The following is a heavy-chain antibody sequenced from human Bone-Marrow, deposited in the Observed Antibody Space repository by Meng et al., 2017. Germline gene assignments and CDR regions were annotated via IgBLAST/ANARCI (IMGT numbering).Heavy chain of an antibody. Sequence: GESLKISCKGSGYSFTSYWIGWVRQMPGKGLEWMGIIYPGDSDTRYSPSFQGQVTISADKSISTAYLQWSSLKASDTAMYYCARHSRRYSSGWLPVDYWGQGTRVTVSS. CDR3: ARHSRRYSSGWLPVDY. CDR1: GYSFTSYW. CDR2: IYPGDSDT. V-gene: IGHV5-51*01. D-gene: IGHD6-19*01. J-gene: IGHJ4*02.